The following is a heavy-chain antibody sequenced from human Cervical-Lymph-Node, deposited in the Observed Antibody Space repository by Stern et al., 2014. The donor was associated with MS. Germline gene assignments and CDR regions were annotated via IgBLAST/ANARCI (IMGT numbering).Heavy chain of an antibody. J-gene: IGHJ5*02. D-gene: IGHD6-6*01. CDR2: IKPKSGGT. CDR3: TRALRIADRPSPGGHWFDP. Sequence: QVQLVQSGAEVEKPGASVKVSCKASGYIFTDYYLHWVRQAPGQGLEWMGRIKPKSGGTSYAQSFQGRVTLTRDTSITTAYMDLGRLTSDDTAGYYCTRALRIADRPSPGGHWFDPWGQGTLVIVSS. CDR1: GYIFTDYY. V-gene: IGHV1-2*02.